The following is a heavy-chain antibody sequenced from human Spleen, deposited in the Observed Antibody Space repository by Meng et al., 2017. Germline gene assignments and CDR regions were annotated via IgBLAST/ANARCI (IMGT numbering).Heavy chain of an antibody. V-gene: IGHV1-3*01. Sequence: QAQLVQLGAEVKKPGASVKISCKASGYTFTNYAMHWVRQAPGQRLEWMGWINAGNGNTKYSQKYQGRVSFTRDTSASTAYMELSSLRSEDTAVYYCARGVGDYGNKNWFNPWGQGTLVTVSS. J-gene: IGHJ5*02. CDR1: GYTFTNYA. D-gene: IGHD1-26*01. CDR2: INAGNGNT. CDR3: ARGVGDYGNKNWFNP.